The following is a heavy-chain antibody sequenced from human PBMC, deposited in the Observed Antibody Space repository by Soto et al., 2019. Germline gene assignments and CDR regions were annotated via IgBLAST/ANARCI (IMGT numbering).Heavy chain of an antibody. CDR3: AKDRTSGTVLDFDY. CDR1: GFNFISHG. CDR2: ISGSGGST. V-gene: IGHV3-23*01. Sequence: WGSLRLPCGVSGFNFISHGMSWVRQAPGKGLEWVSAISGSGGSTYYADSVKGRFTISRDNSKNTLYLQMNSLRAEDTAVYYCAKDRTSGTVLDFDYWGQGTLVTVSS. D-gene: IGHD1-1*01. J-gene: IGHJ4*02.